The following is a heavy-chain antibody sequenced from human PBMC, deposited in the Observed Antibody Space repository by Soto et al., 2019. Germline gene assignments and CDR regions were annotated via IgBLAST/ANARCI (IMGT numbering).Heavy chain of an antibody. V-gene: IGHV3-30*03. CDR2: ISIDGSNK. J-gene: IGHJ5*02. CDR3: ARDRWQQQSGGFRWFDP. D-gene: IGHD2-15*01. Sequence: PGGSLRLSCVTSGFTFNNYGMHWVRQAPGKGLEWVALISIDGSNKYYGDSVKGRFTISRDNSKKTLYLQMNSLRGEDTAVYYCARDRWQQQSGGFRWFDPWGQGTLVTVSS. CDR1: GFTFNNYG.